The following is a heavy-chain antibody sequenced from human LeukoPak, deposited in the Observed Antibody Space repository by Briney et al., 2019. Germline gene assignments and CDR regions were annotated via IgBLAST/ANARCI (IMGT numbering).Heavy chain of an antibody. D-gene: IGHD3-22*01. Sequence: GGSLRLSCAASGFTFSSYAMSWVRQAPGKGLEWVSTISGSGGRTYYADSVKGRFTISRDNSKNTLYLQMNSLRAEDTAVYYCAKGYYYDSSGWDYFDYWGQGILVTVSS. CDR1: GFTFSSYA. V-gene: IGHV3-23*01. J-gene: IGHJ4*02. CDR3: AKGYYYDSSGWDYFDY. CDR2: ISGSGGRT.